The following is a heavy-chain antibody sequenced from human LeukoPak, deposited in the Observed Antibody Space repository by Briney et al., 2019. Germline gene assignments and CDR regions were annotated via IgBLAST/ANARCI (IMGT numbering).Heavy chain of an antibody. J-gene: IGHJ4*02. Sequence: SSETLSLTCTVSGASISSYYWSWIRQPPGKGLEWIGDIYYSGSIKYNPSLKSRVTMSVDTSKNQFSLKLSSVTAADTAIYYCARENPSGYYNRPIDYWGQGTLVTVSS. D-gene: IGHD3-22*01. CDR3: ARENPSGYYNRPIDY. CDR1: GASISSYY. CDR2: IYYSGSI. V-gene: IGHV4-59*01.